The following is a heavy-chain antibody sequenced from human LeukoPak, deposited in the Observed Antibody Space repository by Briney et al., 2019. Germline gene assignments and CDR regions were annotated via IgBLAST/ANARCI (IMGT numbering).Heavy chain of an antibody. V-gene: IGHV3-74*01. D-gene: IGHD6-13*01. CDR1: GFTFSSYW. CDR3: AGDFGYSSSL. J-gene: IGHJ4*02. CDR2: INNDGSTT. Sequence: GGSLRLSCAGSGFTFSSYWMYWVRQAPGKGLVWVSRINNDGSTTSYADSVKGRFTISRDNSKNTLYLQMNSLRAEDTAVYYCAGDFGYSSSLWGQGTLVTVSS.